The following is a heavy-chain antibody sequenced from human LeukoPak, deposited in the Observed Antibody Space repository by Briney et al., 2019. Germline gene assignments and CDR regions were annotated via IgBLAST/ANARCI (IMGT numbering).Heavy chain of an antibody. D-gene: IGHD3-3*01. CDR3: ARTPTYGFWSGYTLDV. J-gene: IGHJ6*02. Sequence: GGSLRLSCAASGFTFSTYEMNWVRQAPGKGLEWVSYISGGGSNIYYADSVKGRFAVSRDDAKNSLYLQMNSLRAEDTAVYYCARTPTYGFWSGYTLDVWGHGTTVTVSS. CDR1: GFTFSTYE. V-gene: IGHV3-48*03. CDR2: ISGGGSNI.